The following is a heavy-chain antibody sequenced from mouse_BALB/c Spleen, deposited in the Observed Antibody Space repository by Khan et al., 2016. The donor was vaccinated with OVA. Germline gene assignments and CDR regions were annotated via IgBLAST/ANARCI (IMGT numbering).Heavy chain of an antibody. D-gene: IGHD2-10*01. V-gene: IGHV9-1*02. CDR2: INTYTGEP. CDR3: ARPPYFSYTLDY. CDR1: GYTFTNYG. J-gene: IGHJ4*01. Sequence: QIQLVQSGPELKKPGETVKISCKASGYTFTNYGMNWVKQSPGKALKWMGWINTYTGEPTYADDFKGRFAFSLETSASTAYLLINNLKNEERATNYGARPPYFSYTLDYWGQGTSVTVSS.